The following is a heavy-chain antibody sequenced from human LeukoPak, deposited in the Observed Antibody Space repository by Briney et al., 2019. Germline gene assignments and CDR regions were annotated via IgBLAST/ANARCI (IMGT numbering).Heavy chain of an antibody. Sequence: GESLNISCKGSGYSFTSYWIGWLRQMPGKGLDGMGIIYPGDSDTRYSPSFQGQVTISADKSISTAYLQWSSLKASDTAMYYCARLDGSNWGSLSLDPWGQGTLVTVSS. CDR2: IYPGDSDT. D-gene: IGHD7-27*01. CDR3: ARLDGSNWGSLSLDP. V-gene: IGHV5-51*01. J-gene: IGHJ5*02. CDR1: GYSFTSYW.